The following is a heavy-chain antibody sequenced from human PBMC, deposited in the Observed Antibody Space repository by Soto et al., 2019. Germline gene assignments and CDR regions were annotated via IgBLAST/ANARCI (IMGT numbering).Heavy chain of an antibody. D-gene: IGHD4-17*01. CDR3: ARARHLRLYYYYGMDV. J-gene: IGHJ6*02. CDR2: IKQDGSEK. V-gene: IGHV3-7*02. CDR1: GFTFSSYW. Sequence: GGSLRLSCAASGFTFSSYWMSWVRQAPGKGLEWVANIKQDGSEKYYVDSVKGRFTISRDNAKNSLYLQMNSLRAEDTAVYYCARARHLRLYYYYGMDVWGQGTTVTVSS.